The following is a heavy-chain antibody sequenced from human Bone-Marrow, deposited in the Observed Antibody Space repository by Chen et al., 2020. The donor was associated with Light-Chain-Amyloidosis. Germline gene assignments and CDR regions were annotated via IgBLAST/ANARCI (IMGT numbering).Heavy chain of an antibody. Sequence: QLQLQESGPGLVKPSETLSLTCTVSGGSLSSSSYYWGWFRQPPGKGLEWIGSIHSSGSTYYSPSLKSRVTISVDTSKNQFSLKLDSVTAADTAVYYCTGDVRLEWAFYWGQGILVTVSS. CDR3: TGDVRLEWAFY. CDR2: IHSSGST. V-gene: IGHV4-39*07. J-gene: IGHJ4*02. CDR1: GGSLSSSSYY. D-gene: IGHD3-3*01.